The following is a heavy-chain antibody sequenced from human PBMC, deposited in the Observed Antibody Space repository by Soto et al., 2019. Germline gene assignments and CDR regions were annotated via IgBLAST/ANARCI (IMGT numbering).Heavy chain of an antibody. D-gene: IGHD3-3*01. CDR1: GFTFSSYA. CDR2: ISGSGGST. V-gene: IGHV3-23*01. CDR3: AKDPEFWSGYYYFDY. J-gene: IGHJ4*02. Sequence: PGGSLRLSCAASGFTFSSYAMSWVRQAPGKGLEWVSAISGSGGSTYYADSVKGRFTISRDNSKNTLYLQMNSLRAGDTAVYFCAKDPEFWSGYYYFDYWGQGTLVTVSS.